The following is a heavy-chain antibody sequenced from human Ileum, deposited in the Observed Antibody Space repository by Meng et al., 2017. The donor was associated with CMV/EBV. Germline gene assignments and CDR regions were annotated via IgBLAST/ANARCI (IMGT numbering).Heavy chain of an antibody. V-gene: IGHV4-30-4*08. CDR2: IFFSGNT. CDR3: ARFRIAALGNLFDP. CDR1: GASISSGDYY. J-gene: IGHJ5*02. D-gene: IGHD6-13*01. Sequence: HGLLQESGPGLVKPSQTRFLSCTVSGASISSGDYYWSWIRQPPGKGLEWIGYIFFSGNTYYNPSLNNRVIISIDTPRNQFSLKVDSVTAADTAVYYCARFRIAALGNLFDPWGHGTLVTVSS.